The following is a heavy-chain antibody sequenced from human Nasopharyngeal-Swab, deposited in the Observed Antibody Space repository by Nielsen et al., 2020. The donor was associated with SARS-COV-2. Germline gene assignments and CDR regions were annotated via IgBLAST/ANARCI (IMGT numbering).Heavy chain of an antibody. CDR2: IFSNDEK. CDR3: ARMAEMATEKFDY. V-gene: IGHV2-26*01. J-gene: IGHJ4*02. Sequence: WIRQPPGKALEWLAHIFSNDEKSYSTSLKSRLTISKDTSKSQVVLTVTNMDPVDTATYYCARMAEMATEKFDYWGQGTLVTVSS. D-gene: IGHD5-24*01.